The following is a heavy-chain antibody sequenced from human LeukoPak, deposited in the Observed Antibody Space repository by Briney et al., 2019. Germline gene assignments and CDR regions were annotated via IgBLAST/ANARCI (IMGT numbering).Heavy chain of an antibody. J-gene: IGHJ4*02. Sequence: GGSLRLSCAASGFTFSSYAMHWVRQAPGKGLEWVAVISYDGSNKYYADSVKGRFTISRVNSKNTLYLQMNSLRAEDTAVYYCARDGFGYWNPSYDYWGQGTLVTVSS. CDR1: GFTFSSYA. D-gene: IGHD3-22*01. CDR2: ISYDGSNK. CDR3: ARDGFGYWNPSYDY. V-gene: IGHV3-30*04.